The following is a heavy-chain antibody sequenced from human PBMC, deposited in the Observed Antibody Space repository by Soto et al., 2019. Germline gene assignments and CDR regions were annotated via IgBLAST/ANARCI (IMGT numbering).Heavy chain of an antibody. Sequence: QVQLQESGPGLVKPSGTLSLTCAVSGDSIINSRWWTWVRQPPGKGLEWIGDIFHSGDTNYNPSLKSRVFISVDKSQNQFSLKVSSVTAPHRAVYYCAYSTGWYRHDVWGQGTLVTVSS. CDR2: IFHSGDT. D-gene: IGHD6-19*01. J-gene: IGHJ3*01. CDR1: GDSIINSRW. V-gene: IGHV4-4*02. CDR3: AYSTGWYRHDV.